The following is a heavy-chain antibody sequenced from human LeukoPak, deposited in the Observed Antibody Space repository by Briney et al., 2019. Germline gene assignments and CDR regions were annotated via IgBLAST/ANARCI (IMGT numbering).Heavy chain of an antibody. V-gene: IGHV6-1*01. CDR2: TYYRSKWYH. CDR3: APGYYMDV. CDR1: GDSVSRNITA. Sequence: SQTLSLTCAISGDSVSRNITAWNWLRQSPSRGLEWLGRTYYRSKWYHDYAVSVKSRITINPDTSKNQFSLQLNSVTPEDTAVYYCAPGYYMDVWGKGTTVTVSS. J-gene: IGHJ6*03.